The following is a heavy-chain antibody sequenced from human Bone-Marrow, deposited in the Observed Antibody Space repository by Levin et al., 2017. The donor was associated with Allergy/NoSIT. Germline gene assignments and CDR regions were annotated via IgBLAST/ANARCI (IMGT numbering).Heavy chain of an antibody. J-gene: IGHJ4*02. CDR1: GYTFTSYS. V-gene: IGHV1-46*01. Sequence: GASVKVSCKASGYTFTSYSIHWVRQAPGQGLEWMGIINPSGGNTNYAQKFQGRVAMTENTSTSTVYMELSSLRSDDSAVYYCARGEQLFDYWGQGTLISVSS. D-gene: IGHD1/OR15-1a*01. CDR2: INPSGGNT. CDR3: ARGEQLFDY.